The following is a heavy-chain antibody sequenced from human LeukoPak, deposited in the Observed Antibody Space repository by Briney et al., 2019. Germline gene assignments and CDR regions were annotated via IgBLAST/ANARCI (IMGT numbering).Heavy chain of an antibody. J-gene: IGHJ4*02. CDR2: ISGSGGST. CDR3: AKAGLRYFDRRYYLDY. CDR1: GFTFSSYA. Sequence: PGGSLRLSCAASGFTFSSYAMSWVRQAPGKGLEWVSAISGSGGSTYYADSVKGRFTISRDNSKNTLYLQMNSLRAEDTAVYYCAKAGLRYFDRRYYLDYWGQETLVTVSS. D-gene: IGHD3-9*01. V-gene: IGHV3-23*01.